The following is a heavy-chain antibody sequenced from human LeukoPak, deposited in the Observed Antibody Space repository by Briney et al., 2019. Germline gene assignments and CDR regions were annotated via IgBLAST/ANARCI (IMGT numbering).Heavy chain of an antibody. CDR3: ARVGSSSWYVSFYYYGMDV. CDR1: GYTFTSYD. V-gene: IGHV1-8*01. J-gene: IGHJ6*02. D-gene: IGHD6-13*01. Sequence: GASVKVSCKASGYTFTSYDINWERQATGQGLEWMGWMNPNSGNTGYAQKFQGRVTMTRNTSISTAYMELSSLRSGDTAVYYCARVGSSSWYVSFYYYGMDVWGQGTTVTVSS. CDR2: MNPNSGNT.